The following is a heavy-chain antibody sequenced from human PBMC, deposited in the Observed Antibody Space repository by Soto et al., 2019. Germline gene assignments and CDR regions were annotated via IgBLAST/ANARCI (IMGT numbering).Heavy chain of an antibody. CDR3: ARPGIQTTVTAGFAFDI. D-gene: IGHD4-17*01. V-gene: IGHV5-51*01. Sequence: GESLKISCMGSGYKVSTWHNFTSYWIAWVRKMPGKGLEWMGIIYPGDSDTRYSPSFQGQVTISADKSISTAYLQWSSLKASDTAMYYCARPGIQTTVTAGFAFDIWGQGTMVTVSS. CDR2: IYPGDSDT. J-gene: IGHJ3*02. CDR1: GYKVSTWHNFTSYW.